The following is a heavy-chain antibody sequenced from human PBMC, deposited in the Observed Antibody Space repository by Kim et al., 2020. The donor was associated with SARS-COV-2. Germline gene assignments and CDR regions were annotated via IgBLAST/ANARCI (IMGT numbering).Heavy chain of an antibody. CDR1: GFTFSSYS. CDR2: ISSSSSYI. V-gene: IGHV3-21*01. CDR3: ARCGGYCSSTSCYFSCAAFDI. Sequence: GGSLRLSCAASGFTFSSYSMNWVRQAPGKGLEWVASISSSSSYIYYADSVKGRFTISRDNAKNSLYLQMNSLRAEDTAVYYCARCGGYCSSTSCYFSCAAFDIWGQGTMVTASS. D-gene: IGHD2-2*01. J-gene: IGHJ3*02.